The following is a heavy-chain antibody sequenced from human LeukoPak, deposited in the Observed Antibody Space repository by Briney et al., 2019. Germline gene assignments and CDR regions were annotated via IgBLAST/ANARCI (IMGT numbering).Heavy chain of an antibody. CDR3: ARGFEWLEYYFDY. V-gene: IGHV1-2*02. J-gene: IGHJ4*02. CDR2: INPNRGVT. Sequence: SVKVSCKASGYTFTVYYMHWVRQAPGQGLEWMGWINPNRGVTDYARKFQGRVTMPRDTSISTAYMELNRLRSDDTAVYYCARGFEWLEYYFDYWGQGTLVTVSS. CDR1: GYTFTVYY. D-gene: IGHD3-9*01.